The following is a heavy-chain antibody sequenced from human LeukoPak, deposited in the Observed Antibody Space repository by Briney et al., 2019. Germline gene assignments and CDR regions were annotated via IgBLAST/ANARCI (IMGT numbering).Heavy chain of an antibody. CDR3: ARDAIVVVPAGWFDP. V-gene: IGHV3-30-3*01. CDR2: ISYDGSNK. Sequence: PGRSLRLSCAASGFTFSSYARHWVRQAPGKGLEGGAVISYDGSNKYYADSVKGRFTISRDNSKNTLYLQMNSLRAEDTAVYYCARDAIVVVPAGWFDPWGQGTLVTVSS. CDR1: GFTFSSYA. J-gene: IGHJ5*02. D-gene: IGHD2-2*01.